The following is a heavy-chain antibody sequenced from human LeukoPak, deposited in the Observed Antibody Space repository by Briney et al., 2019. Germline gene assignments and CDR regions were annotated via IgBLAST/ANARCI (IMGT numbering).Heavy chain of an antibody. CDR3: ARVRSGSYRYYFDY. Sequence: ASVKVSCKASGYTFTSYGISWVRQAPGQGLEWMGWISAYNGNTNYAQKLQGRVTMTTDTSTSTAYMELRSLRSDDTAVYCCARVRSGSYRYYFDYWGQGTLVTVSS. CDR1: GYTFTSYG. J-gene: IGHJ4*02. CDR2: ISAYNGNT. D-gene: IGHD1-26*01. V-gene: IGHV1-18*01.